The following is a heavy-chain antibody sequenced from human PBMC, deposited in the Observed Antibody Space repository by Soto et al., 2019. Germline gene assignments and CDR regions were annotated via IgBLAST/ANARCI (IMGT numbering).Heavy chain of an antibody. CDR3: PIRRSRGAFDI. V-gene: IGHV4-34*01. J-gene: IGHJ3*02. CDR1: GGSFIGFY. CDR2: INHSGST. Sequence: SVTLALPYAVDGGSFIGFYGRWISQTPGKGLEWIGEINHSGSTNYNPSLKSRVTISVDTSKNQFSLKLSSVTAADTAVYYCPIRRSRGAFDIWGQGTMVT. D-gene: IGHD1-26*01.